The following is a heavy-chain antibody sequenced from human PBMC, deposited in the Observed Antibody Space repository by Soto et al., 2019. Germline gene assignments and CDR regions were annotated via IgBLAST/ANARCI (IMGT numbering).Heavy chain of an antibody. CDR3: ARDINIHCSSTSCYGMGV. CDR2: ISSSSSYI. Sequence: GGSLRLSCAASGFTFSSYSMNWVRQAPGKGLEWVSSISSSSSYIYYADSVKGRFTISRDDAKNSLYLQMNSLRAEDTAVYYCARDINIHCSSTSCYGMGVWGQGTTVTVSS. V-gene: IGHV3-21*01. J-gene: IGHJ6*02. CDR1: GFTFSSYS. D-gene: IGHD2-2*01.